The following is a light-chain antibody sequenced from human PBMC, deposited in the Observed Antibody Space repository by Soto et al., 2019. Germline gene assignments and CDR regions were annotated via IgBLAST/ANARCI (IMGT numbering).Light chain of an antibody. V-gene: IGKV3-11*01. CDR3: QVRDVWPT. Sequence: IVLTQSPATLSLSPGERAALSCRASQSVSTSLAWYQHKPGQASRLIIYDASKRAPGIPARFSGSGSGTDFTLTISSPEPEDFAVYYCQVRDVWPTFGQGTKVDIK. J-gene: IGKJ1*01. CDR2: DAS. CDR1: QSVSTS.